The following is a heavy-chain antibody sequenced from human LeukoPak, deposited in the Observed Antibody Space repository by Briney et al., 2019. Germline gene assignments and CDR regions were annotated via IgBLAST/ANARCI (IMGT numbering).Heavy chain of an antibody. CDR1: GFTFSSYG. CDR2: ISYDGSNK. CDR3: AKDKWEDTAMVPNFDY. D-gene: IGHD5-18*01. V-gene: IGHV3-30*18. Sequence: PGGSLRLSCAASGFTFSSYGMHWVRQAPGMGLEWVAVISYDGSNKYYADSVKGRFTISRDNSKNTLYLQMNSLRAEDTAVYYCAKDKWEDTAMVPNFDYWGQGTLVTVSS. J-gene: IGHJ4*02.